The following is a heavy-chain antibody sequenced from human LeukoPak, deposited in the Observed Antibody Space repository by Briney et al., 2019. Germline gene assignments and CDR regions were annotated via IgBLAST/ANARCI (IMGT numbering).Heavy chain of an antibody. V-gene: IGHV3-7*01. D-gene: IGHD2-21*02. CDR1: GFTFTNNW. CDR2: IKQDGSEI. Sequence: GGSLRLSCAASGFTFTNNWMSWVRQAPGKGLEWVANIKQDGSEINYVDSVRGRFTISRDNAKNSLHLQMSSLRAEDTAVYYCATDRDNSDWQKRFDSWGQGTLVTVSS. J-gene: IGHJ4*02. CDR3: ATDRDNSDWQKRFDS.